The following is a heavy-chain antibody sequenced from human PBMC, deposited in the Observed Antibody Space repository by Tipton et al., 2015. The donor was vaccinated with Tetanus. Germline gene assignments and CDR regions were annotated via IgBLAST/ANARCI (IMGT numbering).Heavy chain of an antibody. V-gene: IGHV4-59*01. D-gene: IGHD6-19*01. CDR2: IYYSGST. CDR3: ARDSVSGWYIFDY. Sequence: TLSLTCTVSGGSISSYYWSWIRQPPGKGLEWIGYIYYSGSTNYNPSLKSRVTISVDTSKNQFSLKLSSVTAADTAVYYCARDSVSGWYIFDYWGQGTLVTASS. CDR1: GGSISSYY. J-gene: IGHJ4*02.